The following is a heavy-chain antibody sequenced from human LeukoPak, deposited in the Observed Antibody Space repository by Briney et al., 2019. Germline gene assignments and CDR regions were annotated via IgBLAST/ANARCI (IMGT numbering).Heavy chain of an antibody. D-gene: IGHD3-22*01. CDR2: IYYSGST. Sequence: SGTLSLTCPFSGGPISRHYWRWIRPAPREGLEWIGYIYYSGSTNYNPSLKSRVTISVDTSKSQFSLKLSSVTAADTAVYYCARDFTTPGWGFDIWGQGTMVTVSS. CDR3: ARDFTTPGWGFDI. CDR1: GGPISRHY. J-gene: IGHJ3*02. V-gene: IGHV4-59*11.